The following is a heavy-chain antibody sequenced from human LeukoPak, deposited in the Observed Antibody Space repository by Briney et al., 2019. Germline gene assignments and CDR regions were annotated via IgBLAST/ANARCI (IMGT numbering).Heavy chain of an antibody. CDR1: GGSFSGYY. D-gene: IGHD5-24*01. CDR2: INHSGST. V-gene: IGHV4-34*01. J-gene: IGHJ4*02. CDR3: ASHVEMATINVGYFDY. Sequence: SETLSLTCAVYGGSFSGYYWSWIRQPPGKGLEWIGEINHSGSTNYNPSLKRRVTISVDTSKNQFSLKLSSVTAADTAVYYCASHVEMATINVGYFDYWGQGTLVTVSS.